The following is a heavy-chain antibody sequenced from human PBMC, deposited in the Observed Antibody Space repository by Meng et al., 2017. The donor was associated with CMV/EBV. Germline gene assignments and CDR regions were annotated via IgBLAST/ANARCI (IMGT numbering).Heavy chain of an antibody. CDR2: IYYSGST. CDR3: ARTLSYYLAWFDP. J-gene: IGHJ5*02. V-gene: IGHV4-59*01. CDR1: GRSLSSYY. Sequence: CTVSGRSLSSYYWSWIRQPPGKGLEWIGYIYYSGSTNYNPSLKSRVTISVDTSKNQFSLKLSSVTAADTAVYYCARTLSYYLAWFDPWGQGTLVTVSS. D-gene: IGHD2/OR15-2a*01.